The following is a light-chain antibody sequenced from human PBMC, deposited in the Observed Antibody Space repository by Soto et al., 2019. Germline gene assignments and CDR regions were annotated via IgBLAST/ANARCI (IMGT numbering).Light chain of an antibody. CDR2: GAS. CDR3: QQYNNWPSIT. CDR1: QSVSSN. Sequence: EIVLTQSPGTLSLSPGERATLSCRASQSVSSNLAWYQQKPGQGPRLLIYGASTRATGIPARFSGSGSGTEFTLTISSLQSEDFAVYYCQQYNNWPSITFGQGTRLESK. J-gene: IGKJ5*01. V-gene: IGKV3-15*01.